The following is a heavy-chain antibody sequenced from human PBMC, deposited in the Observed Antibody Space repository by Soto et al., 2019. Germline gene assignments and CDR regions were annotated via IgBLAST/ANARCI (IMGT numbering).Heavy chain of an antibody. CDR1: GGSISTFY. Sequence: SETLSLTCTVSGGSISTFYWNWIRQPPGKGLEWIGYIYYTGSTYYNPSLKSRVSISVDTSKNHFSLNLNSMTTADTALYYCARGLSNGVIDAWGQGTTVTVSS. V-gene: IGHV4-59*01. D-gene: IGHD2-8*01. CDR3: ARGLSNGVIDA. CDR2: IYYTGST. J-gene: IGHJ6*02.